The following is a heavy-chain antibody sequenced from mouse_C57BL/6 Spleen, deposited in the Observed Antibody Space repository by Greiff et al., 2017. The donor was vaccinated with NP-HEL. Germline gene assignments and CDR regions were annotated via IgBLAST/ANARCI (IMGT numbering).Heavy chain of an antibody. Sequence: VQLQQPGAELVKPGASVKLSCKASGYTFTSYWMQWVKQRPGQGLEWIGEIDPSDSYTNYNQKFKGKATLTVDTSSSTAYMQLSSLTSEDSAVYYCARRRLDYDASYAMDYWGQGTSVTVSS. V-gene: IGHV1-50*01. J-gene: IGHJ4*01. CDR1: GYTFTSYW. CDR2: IDPSDSYT. D-gene: IGHD2-4*01. CDR3: ARRRLDYDASYAMDY.